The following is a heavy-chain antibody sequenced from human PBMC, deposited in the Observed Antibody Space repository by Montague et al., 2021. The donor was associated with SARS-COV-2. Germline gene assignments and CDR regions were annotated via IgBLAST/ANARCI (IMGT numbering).Heavy chain of an antibody. CDR2: ISSSSNYI. J-gene: IGHJ5*02. V-gene: IGHV3-21*01. Sequence: SLRLSCAASGFIFSDYSMNWVRQTPGRGLEWVSSISSSSNYIFYADSVRGRFTTSRDKAKNSLYLQMDSLRAEDTAVYYCAREQGRCTRTRCGRGFDPWGQGTLVTVSS. D-gene: IGHD2/OR15-2a*01. CDR3: AREQGRCTRTRCGRGFDP. CDR1: GFIFSDYS.